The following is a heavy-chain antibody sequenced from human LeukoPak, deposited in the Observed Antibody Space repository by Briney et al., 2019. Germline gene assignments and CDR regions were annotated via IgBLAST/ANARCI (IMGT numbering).Heavy chain of an antibody. Sequence: EGSLRLSCAASGFTFSSYGMHWVRQAPGKGLEWVAVISYDGSNKYYADSVKGRFTISRDNSKNTLYLQMNSLRAEDTAVYYCARETGSAVGSTDFDYWGQGTLVTVSS. V-gene: IGHV3-30*19. D-gene: IGHD4-17*01. CDR2: ISYDGSNK. CDR1: GFTFSSYG. CDR3: ARETGSAVGSTDFDY. J-gene: IGHJ4*02.